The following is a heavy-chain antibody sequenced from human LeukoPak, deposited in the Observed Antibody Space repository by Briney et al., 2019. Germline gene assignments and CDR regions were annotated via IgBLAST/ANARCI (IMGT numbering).Heavy chain of an antibody. CDR2: ISYDGSNK. CDR3: ASLAVAGTSISLDY. D-gene: IGHD6-19*01. Sequence: PGGSLRLSCAASGFTFSSYGMHWVRQAPGKGLEWVAVISYDGSNKYYADSVKGRFTISRDNSKNTLYLQMNSLRAEDTAVYYCASLAVAGTSISLDYWGQGTLVTVSP. V-gene: IGHV3-30*03. J-gene: IGHJ4*02. CDR1: GFTFSSYG.